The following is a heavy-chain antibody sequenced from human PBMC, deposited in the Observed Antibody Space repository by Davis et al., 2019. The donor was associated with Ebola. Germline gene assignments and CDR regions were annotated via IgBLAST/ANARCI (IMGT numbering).Heavy chain of an antibody. CDR3: ARSYHDILSGYYY. CDR1: GFTVSNYY. Sequence: GGSLRLSCAASGFTVSNYYMVWVRQAPGKGLEWVSVIADDTDGGSTNYADSVRGRFTISRDNSKSTLYLQMNSLRVEDTAVYYCARSYHDILSGYYYWGQGTLVTVSS. D-gene: IGHD3-9*01. V-gene: IGHV3-66*02. J-gene: IGHJ4*02. CDR2: IADDTDGGST.